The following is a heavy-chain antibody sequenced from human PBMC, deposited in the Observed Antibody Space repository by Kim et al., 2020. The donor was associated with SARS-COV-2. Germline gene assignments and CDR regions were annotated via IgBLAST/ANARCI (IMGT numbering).Heavy chain of an antibody. CDR2: INPNSGGT. Sequence: ASVKVSCKASGYTFTGYYMHWVRQAPGQGLEWMGWINPNSGGTNYAQKFQGRVTMTRDTSISTAYMELSRLRSDDTAVYYCARGLGFRGTGTIQFDYWGQGTLVTVSS. CDR3: ARGLGFRGTGTIQFDY. J-gene: IGHJ4*02. CDR1: GYTFTGYY. D-gene: IGHD1-7*01. V-gene: IGHV1-2*02.